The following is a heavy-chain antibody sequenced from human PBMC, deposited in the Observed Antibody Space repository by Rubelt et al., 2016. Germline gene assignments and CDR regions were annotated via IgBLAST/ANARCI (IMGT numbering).Heavy chain of an antibody. CDR1: GYTFTSYA. J-gene: IGHJ4*02. V-gene: IGHV1-3*01. Sequence: QVQLVQSGAEVKKPGASVKVSCKASGYTFTSYAMHLVLQAPGQRLEWMGWINADSGTTRYSEHFQGRVTITRDTSATTVDMELSSLRSEDTAVYFSATGPLGGWSEYWVQGTQVTVSS. CDR2: INADSGTT. CDR3: ATGPLGGWSEY. D-gene: IGHD6-19*01.